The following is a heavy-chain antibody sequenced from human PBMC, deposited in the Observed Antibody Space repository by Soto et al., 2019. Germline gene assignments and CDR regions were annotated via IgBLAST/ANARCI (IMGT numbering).Heavy chain of an antibody. Sequence: ASVKVSCKVSGYTLTELSMHWVRQAPGKGLERMGGFDPEDGETIYAQKFQGRVAMTEDTSTDTAYMELSSLRSEDTAVYYCATVVGRPGFDPWGQGALVTVSS. CDR1: GYTLTELS. V-gene: IGHV1-24*01. CDR2: FDPEDGET. CDR3: ATVVGRPGFDP. J-gene: IGHJ5*02. D-gene: IGHD3-10*01.